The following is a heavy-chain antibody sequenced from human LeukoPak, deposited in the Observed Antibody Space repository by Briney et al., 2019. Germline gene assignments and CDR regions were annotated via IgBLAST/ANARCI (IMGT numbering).Heavy chain of an antibody. D-gene: IGHD3-10*01. J-gene: IGHJ5*02. CDR1: GYSISRGNH. Sequence: SETLSLTCTVSGYSISRGNHWGWIRQPPGKGLEWIGSIYHSGSTYYNPSLKSRVTISVDTSKNQFSLKLTSVTAADTAVYYCARGRISYYYGSGSHNWFDPWGQGTLVTVSS. CDR2: IYHSGST. V-gene: IGHV4-38-2*02. CDR3: ARGRISYYYGSGSHNWFDP.